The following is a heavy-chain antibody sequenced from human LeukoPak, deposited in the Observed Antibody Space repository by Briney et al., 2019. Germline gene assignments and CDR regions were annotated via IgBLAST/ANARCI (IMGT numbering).Heavy chain of an antibody. Sequence: PGGSLRLSCAASGFTFSSYGMHWVRQAPGKGLEWVAVIWYDGSNKYYADSVKGRFTISRDNSKNTLYLQMNSLRAEDTAVYYCARVREGYDRYYYYYMNVWGKGTTVTVSS. CDR2: IWYDGSNK. CDR1: GFTFSSYG. J-gene: IGHJ6*03. CDR3: ARVREGYDRYYYYYMNV. D-gene: IGHD5-24*01. V-gene: IGHV3-33*01.